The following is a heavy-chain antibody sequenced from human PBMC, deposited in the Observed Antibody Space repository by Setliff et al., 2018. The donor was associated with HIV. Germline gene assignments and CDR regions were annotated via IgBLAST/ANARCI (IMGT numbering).Heavy chain of an antibody. CDR2: IIPIFGPT. V-gene: IGHV1-69*13. J-gene: IGHJ4*02. Sequence: SVKVSCKASGGTFSGYAISWVRQAPGQGLEWMGGIIPIFGPTNYAQKFQGRVTITADESTTTAYMELSSLRSEDTAVYYCARERNYGVNRPFDYWGQGTLVTVSS. CDR1: GGTFSGYA. D-gene: IGHD4-17*01. CDR3: ARERNYGVNRPFDY.